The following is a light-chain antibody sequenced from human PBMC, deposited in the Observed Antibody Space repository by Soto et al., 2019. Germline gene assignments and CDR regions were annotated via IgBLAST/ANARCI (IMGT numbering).Light chain of an antibody. CDR1: QSVSSSY. Sequence: EIVLTQSPGTLSLSPGERATLSCRASQSVSSSYLAWYQQKPGQAPRLLIYGASSRATGIPDRFSGSGSGTDFTVTISILEPEDFAVYYCQKYGSSPPYTFGQGTKLEIK. CDR3: QKYGSSPPYT. J-gene: IGKJ2*01. CDR2: GAS. V-gene: IGKV3-20*01.